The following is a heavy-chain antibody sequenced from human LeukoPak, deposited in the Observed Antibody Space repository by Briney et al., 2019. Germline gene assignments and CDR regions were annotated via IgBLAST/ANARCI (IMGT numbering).Heavy chain of an antibody. J-gene: IGHJ4*02. V-gene: IGHV1-18*01. Sequence: GASVKVSCKASGYTFTSYGISWVRQAPGQGLEWMGWISAYNGNTHYAHNQGRLTMTTDTSTSTAYMELRSLRSDDTAVYYCARAPGYDSSGCFLHWGQGTLVTVSS. CDR2: ISAYNGNT. D-gene: IGHD3-22*01. CDR1: GYTFTSYG. CDR3: ARAPGYDSSGCFLH.